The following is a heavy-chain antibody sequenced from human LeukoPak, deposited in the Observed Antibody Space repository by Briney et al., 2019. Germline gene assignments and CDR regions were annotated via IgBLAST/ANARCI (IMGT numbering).Heavy chain of an antibody. J-gene: IGHJ4*02. CDR3: ARGGRSSGWYYFDY. D-gene: IGHD6-19*01. V-gene: IGHV4-34*01. CDR1: GGSFSGYY. Sequence: SETLSLTCAVYGGSFSGYYWSWIRQPPGKGLEWIGEINHSGSTNYNPSLKSRVTISVDTSKNQFSLNLSSVTAADTAVYYCARGGRSSGWYYFDYWGQGTLVTVSS. CDR2: INHSGST.